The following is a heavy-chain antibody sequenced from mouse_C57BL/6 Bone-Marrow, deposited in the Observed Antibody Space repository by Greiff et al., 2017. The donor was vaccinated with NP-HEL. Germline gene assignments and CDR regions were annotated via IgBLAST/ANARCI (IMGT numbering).Heavy chain of an antibody. Sequence: VQLQQPGAELVMPGASVKLSCKASGYTFTSYWMHWVKQRPGQGLEWIGEIDPSDSYTNYNQKFKGKSTLTVDKSSSTAYMQLSSLTSEDSAFYYCARLAYPYWYFDVWGTGTTVTVSS. D-gene: IGHD1-1*01. J-gene: IGHJ1*03. V-gene: IGHV1-69*01. CDR1: GYTFTSYW. CDR2: IDPSDSYT. CDR3: ARLAYPYWYFDV.